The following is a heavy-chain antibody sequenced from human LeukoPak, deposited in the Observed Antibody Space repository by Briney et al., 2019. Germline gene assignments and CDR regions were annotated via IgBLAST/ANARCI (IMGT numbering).Heavy chain of an antibody. CDR3: ARPGIRRAFDI. D-gene: IGHD3-10*01. J-gene: IGHJ3*02. V-gene: IGHV4-61*02. Sequence: PSETLSLICTVSGGSISSGSYYWSWIRQPAGKGLEWIGRIYTSGSTNYNPSLKSRVTISVDTSKNQFSLKLSSVTAADTAVYYCARPGIRRAFDIWGQGTMVTVSS. CDR2: IYTSGST. CDR1: GGSISSGSYY.